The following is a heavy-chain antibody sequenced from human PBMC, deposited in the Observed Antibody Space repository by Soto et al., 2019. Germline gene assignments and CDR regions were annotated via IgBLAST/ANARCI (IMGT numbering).Heavy chain of an antibody. V-gene: IGHV3-48*01. Sequence: GGSLRLSCAASGFTFSSYSMNWVRQAPGKGLEWVSYISSSSSTIYYADSVKGRFTISRDNAKNSLYLQMNSLRAEDTAVYYCARDSKIAARPGPYYYYYYMDVWGKGTTVTVSS. CDR1: GFTFSSYS. J-gene: IGHJ6*03. CDR2: ISSSSSTI. D-gene: IGHD6-6*01. CDR3: ARDSKIAARPGPYYYYYYMDV.